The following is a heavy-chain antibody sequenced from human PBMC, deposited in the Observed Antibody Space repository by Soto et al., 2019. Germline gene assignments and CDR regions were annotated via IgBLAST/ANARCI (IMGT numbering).Heavy chain of an antibody. D-gene: IGHD2-15*01. J-gene: IGHJ4*02. CDR3: ARWGVGRNYFDY. V-gene: IGHV1-69*13. Sequence: SVKVSCKASGCTFSGYAISWVRQAPGQGLEWMGGIIPIFGTANYAQKFQGRVTITADESTSTAYMELSSLRSEDTAVYYCARWGVGRNYFDYWGQGTLVTVSS. CDR1: GCTFSGYA. CDR2: IIPIFGTA.